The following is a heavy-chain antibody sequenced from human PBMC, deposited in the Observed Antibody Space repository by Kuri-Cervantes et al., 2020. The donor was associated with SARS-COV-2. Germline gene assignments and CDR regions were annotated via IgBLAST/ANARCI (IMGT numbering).Heavy chain of an antibody. CDR2: IYYSGSI. Sequence: SETLSLTCTVSGGSVSSGSYYWSWIRQPPGKGLEWIGYIYYSGSINYNPSLKSRVTISVDTSKNQFSLKLSSVTAADTAVYYCARDRYDSSGYAFDIWGQGTMVTVSS. CDR1: GGSVSSGSYY. CDR3: ARDRYDSSGYAFDI. J-gene: IGHJ3*02. D-gene: IGHD3-22*01. V-gene: IGHV4-61*01.